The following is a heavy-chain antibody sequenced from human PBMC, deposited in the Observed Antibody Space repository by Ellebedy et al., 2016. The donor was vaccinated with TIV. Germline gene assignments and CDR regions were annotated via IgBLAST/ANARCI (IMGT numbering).Heavy chain of an antibody. CDR2: ISYDGSNK. J-gene: IGHJ5*02. Sequence: PGGSLRLSCVASGFTFSNYAMHWVRQAPGKGLEWVAVISYDGSNKYYADSVKGRFTISRDNSKNTLYLQMNSLRAEDTAVYYCARVWFGEFTNWFDPWGQGTLVTVSS. V-gene: IGHV3-30*01. CDR3: ARVWFGEFTNWFDP. CDR1: GFTFSNYA. D-gene: IGHD3-10*01.